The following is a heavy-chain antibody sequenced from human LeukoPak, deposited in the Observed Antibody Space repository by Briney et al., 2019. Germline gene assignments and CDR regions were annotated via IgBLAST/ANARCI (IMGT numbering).Heavy chain of an antibody. V-gene: IGHV3-9*01. CDR2: ISWNSGSI. D-gene: IGHD3-9*01. CDR3: AREVDDISEY. Sequence: PGGSLRLSCAASGFTFDDYAMHWVRQAPGKGLEWVSGISWNSGSIGYADSVKGRFTISRDNAKNSLYLQMNSLRAEDTAVYYCAREVDDISEYWGQGTLVTVSS. J-gene: IGHJ4*02. CDR1: GFTFDDYA.